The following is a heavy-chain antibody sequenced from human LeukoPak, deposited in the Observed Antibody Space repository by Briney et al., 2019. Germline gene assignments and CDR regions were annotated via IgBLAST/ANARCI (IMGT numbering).Heavy chain of an antibody. V-gene: IGHV3-48*03. CDR3: ARDSRASFDP. CDR1: GFTFSSYA. CDR2: ITSSGSTV. Sequence: PGGSLRLSCAASGFTFSSYAMNWVRQAPGKGLEWVSYITSSGSTVYYADSVKGRFTISRDNAKNSLYLQMNSLGAEDTAVYYCARDSRASFDPWGQGTLVTVSS. J-gene: IGHJ5*02.